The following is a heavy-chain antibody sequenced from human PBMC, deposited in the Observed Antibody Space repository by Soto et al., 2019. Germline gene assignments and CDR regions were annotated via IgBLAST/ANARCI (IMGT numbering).Heavy chain of an antibody. J-gene: IGHJ4*02. CDR3: AKGSGYCSGGSCYSLFCDY. D-gene: IGHD2-15*01. V-gene: IGHV3-23*01. CDR1: GCNFRSHA. CDR2: ISGSGGST. Sequence: PVGLHRLSYAAAGCNFRSHAMSRIRQDTGKGLEWVSAISGSGGSTYYADSVKGRFTISRDNSKNTLYLQMNSLRAEDTAVYYCAKGSGYCSGGSCYSLFCDYWGQGTLVTVSS.